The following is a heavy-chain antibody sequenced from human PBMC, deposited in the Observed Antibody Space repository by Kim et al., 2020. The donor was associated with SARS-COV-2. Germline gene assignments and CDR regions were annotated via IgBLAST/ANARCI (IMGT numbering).Heavy chain of an antibody. CDR2: IYYSGST. J-gene: IGHJ6*02. D-gene: IGHD1-26*01. CDR1: GGSISSYY. Sequence: SETLSLTCTVSGGSISSYYWSWIRQPPGKGLEWIGYIYYSGSTNYNPSLKSRVTISVDTSKNQFSLKLSSVTAADTAVYYCARNLPLAGSGSSYYYYYGMDVWGQGTTVTVSS. V-gene: IGHV4-59*01. CDR3: ARNLPLAGSGSSYYYYYGMDV.